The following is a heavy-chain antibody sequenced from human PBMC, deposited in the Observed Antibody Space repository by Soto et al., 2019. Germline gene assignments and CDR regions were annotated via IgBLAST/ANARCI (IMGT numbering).Heavy chain of an antibody. CDR1: GGSISSSSYY. CDR2: IYYSGST. Sequence: ASETLSLTCTVSGGSISSSSYYWGWIRQPPGKGLEWIGSIYYSGSTYYNPSLKSRVTISVDTSKNQFSLKLSSVTAADTAVYYCARASAVWELLGFDYWGQGTLVTVSS. J-gene: IGHJ4*02. D-gene: IGHD1-26*01. V-gene: IGHV4-39*01. CDR3: ARASAVWELLGFDY.